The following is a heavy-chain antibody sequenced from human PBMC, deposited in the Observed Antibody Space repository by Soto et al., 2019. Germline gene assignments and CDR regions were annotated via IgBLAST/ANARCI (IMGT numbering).Heavy chain of an antibody. V-gene: IGHV3-15*07. D-gene: IGHD1-7*01. Sequence: ESGGVLIKPGGSLRLSCAASGFNFSDEWMNWVRQAPGKGLEWVGRIKNKPNGETTDYAAPVKGRFTISRDDSESRLYLQMNNLKTDDTAVNHCTRGNYGAFHHWGQGTLVTVSS. CDR3: TRGNYGAFHH. J-gene: IGHJ3*01. CDR1: GFNFSDEW. CDR2: IKNKPNGETT.